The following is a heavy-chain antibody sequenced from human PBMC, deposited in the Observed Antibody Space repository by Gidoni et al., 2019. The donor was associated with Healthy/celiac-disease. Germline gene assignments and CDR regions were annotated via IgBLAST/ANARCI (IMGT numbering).Heavy chain of an antibody. Sequence: EVQLVASGGGLVKPGGSLRLSCAASGFIFSNAWMNWVRQAPGKGLEWVGRIKSKTDGGTTDYAAPVKGRFTISRDDSKNTRYLQMNSLKTEDTAVYYCTTGSLGSSDSSGYYYDWYFDLWGRGTLVTVSS. CDR1: GFIFSNAW. CDR2: IKSKTDGGTT. CDR3: TTGSLGSSDSSGYYYDWYFDL. J-gene: IGHJ2*01. V-gene: IGHV3-15*07. D-gene: IGHD3-22*01.